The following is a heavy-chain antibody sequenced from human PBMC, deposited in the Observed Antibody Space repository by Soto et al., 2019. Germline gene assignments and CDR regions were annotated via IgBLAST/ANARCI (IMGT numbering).Heavy chain of an antibody. D-gene: IGHD2-2*01. J-gene: IGHJ4*01. CDR3: TTDSYSNVVVVRFDY. CDR2: IKNKAHGGTT. CDR1: GFAFSSAW. V-gene: IGHV3-15*07. Sequence: VESGGGLVKSGGSLRLACAASGFAFSSAWINWVRQTPGKGLEWVGRIKNKAHGGTTDFAAFVRGRFAITRDDSGSVAYMQMNSLTPEDTAMYYCTTDSYSNVVVVRFDYWGHGRPVTVSS.